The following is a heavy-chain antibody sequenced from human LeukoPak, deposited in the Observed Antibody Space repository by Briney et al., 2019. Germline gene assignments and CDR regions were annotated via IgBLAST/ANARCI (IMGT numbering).Heavy chain of an antibody. CDR3: ARDKYSSTYDY. J-gene: IGHJ4*02. Sequence: GGSLRLSCAASGFTFSSYSMNWVRQAPGKGLEWVSSISSSSYIYYADSVKGRFTISRDNAKNSLYLQMNSLRAEDTAVYYCARDKYSSTYDYWGQGTLVTVSS. D-gene: IGHD6-13*01. CDR1: GFTFSSYS. V-gene: IGHV3-21*01. CDR2: ISSSSYI.